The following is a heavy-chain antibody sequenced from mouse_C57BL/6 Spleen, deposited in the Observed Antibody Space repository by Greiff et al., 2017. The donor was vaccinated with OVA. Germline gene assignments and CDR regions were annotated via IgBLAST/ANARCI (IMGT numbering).Heavy chain of an antibody. CDR3: ARAITTVVLYAMDY. V-gene: IGHV1-80*01. CDR1: GYAFSSYW. Sequence: VQLQQSGAELVKPGASVKISCKASGYAFSSYWMNWVKQRPGKGLEWIGQIYPGGGDTNYNGKFKGKATLTADKSSSTAYMQLSSLTSEDSAVYFCARAITTVVLYAMDYWGQGTSVTVSS. J-gene: IGHJ4*01. D-gene: IGHD1-1*01. CDR2: IYPGGGDT.